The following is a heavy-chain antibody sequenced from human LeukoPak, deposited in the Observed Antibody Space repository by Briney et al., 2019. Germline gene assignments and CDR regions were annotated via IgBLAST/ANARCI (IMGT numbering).Heavy chain of an antibody. CDR2: ISSSSSYI. Sequence: GGTLRLSCAASGFTFSSYSMNWVRQAPGKGLEWVSSISSSSSYIYYADSVKGRFTISRDNAKNSLYLQMNSLRAEDTAVYYCARVGAIDAFDIWGQGTMVTVSS. CDR3: ARVGAIDAFDI. D-gene: IGHD1-26*01. J-gene: IGHJ3*02. V-gene: IGHV3-21*01. CDR1: GFTFSSYS.